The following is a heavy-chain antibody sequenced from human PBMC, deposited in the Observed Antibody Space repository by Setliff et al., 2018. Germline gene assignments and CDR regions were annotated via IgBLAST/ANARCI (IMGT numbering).Heavy chain of an antibody. CDR1: GFTFPTYW. CDR2: IKGDESEK. J-gene: IGHJ4*02. CDR3: VRDSPYCVNGVCRGY. V-gene: IGHV3-7*03. Sequence: GGSLRLSCAASGFTFPTYWMTWVRQAPGKGLEWVANIKGDESEKYYVDSVKGRFTISRDNAKNSLYLQMNNLRAEDTAVYYCVRDSPYCVNGVCRGYWGQGTQVTVS. D-gene: IGHD2-21*01.